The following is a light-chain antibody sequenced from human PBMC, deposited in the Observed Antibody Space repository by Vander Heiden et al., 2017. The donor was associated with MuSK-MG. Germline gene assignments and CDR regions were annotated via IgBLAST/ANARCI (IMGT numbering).Light chain of an antibody. CDR3: QHAISCPWT. J-gene: IGKJ1*01. V-gene: IGKV3-15*01. CDR1: QSVSSD. Sequence: ELVMTHSPASMYVSPAERATLSCRANQSVSSDLAWYQHKPGQAPRLLIYAASTRATGVPARFSGSGSGTEFTLTISTLQSEDFAVYYCQHAISCPWTLGQGTKVDI. CDR2: AAS.